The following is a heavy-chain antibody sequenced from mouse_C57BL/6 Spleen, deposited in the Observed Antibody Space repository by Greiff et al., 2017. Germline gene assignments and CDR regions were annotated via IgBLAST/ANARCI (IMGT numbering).Heavy chain of an antibody. J-gene: IGHJ1*03. CDR1: GYTFTSYW. Sequence: QVQLQQPGAELVKPGASVKLSCKASGYTFTSYWLHWVRQRPGRGLEWIGRIDPNSGGTKYNEKFKSKATLTVDKPTSTTYMQLSSLTSEDAAVYYCAREGPYYGSSDEYFDVWGTGTTVTVSS. V-gene: IGHV1-72*01. CDR2: IDPNSGGT. CDR3: AREGPYYGSSDEYFDV. D-gene: IGHD1-1*01.